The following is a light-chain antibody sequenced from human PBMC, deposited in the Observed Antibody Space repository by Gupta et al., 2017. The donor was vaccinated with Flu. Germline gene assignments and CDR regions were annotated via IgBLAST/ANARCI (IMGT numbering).Light chain of an antibody. Sequence: SYELTQPPSVSVSPGQTASITCFGDKLGAKYVCWYQQKPGQSPVLVIYQDSKRPSGIPERFSGSNSGNTATLTICGTQAMDEADYYCQAWDSSTVVFGGGTKLTVL. CDR3: QAWDSSTVV. CDR2: QDS. CDR1: KLGAKY. J-gene: IGLJ2*01. V-gene: IGLV3-1*01.